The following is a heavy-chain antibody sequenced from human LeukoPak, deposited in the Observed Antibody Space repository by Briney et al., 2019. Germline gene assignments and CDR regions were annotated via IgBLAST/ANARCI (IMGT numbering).Heavy chain of an antibody. J-gene: IGHJ4*02. CDR2: IIPIFGTA. Sequence: SVKVSCKASGGTFISYAISWVRQAPGQGLEWMGGIIPIFGTANYAQKFQGRVTMTEDTSTDTAYMELSSLRSEDTAVYYCATGYYDILTGYYTPYFDYWGQGTLVTVSS. V-gene: IGHV1-69*06. CDR3: ATGYYDILTGYYTPYFDY. CDR1: GGTFISYA. D-gene: IGHD3-9*01.